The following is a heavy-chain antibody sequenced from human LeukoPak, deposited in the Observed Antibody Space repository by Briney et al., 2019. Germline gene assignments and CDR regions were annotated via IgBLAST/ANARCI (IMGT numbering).Heavy chain of an antibody. J-gene: IGHJ4*02. V-gene: IGHV4-59*01. D-gene: IGHD6-19*01. CDR3: ARGAVAGTSFDY. CDR2: IYYSGST. Sequence: PSETLSLTCTVSGGSISSDYWSWIRQPPGKGLEWIGYIYYSGSTNYNPSLKSRVTISVDTSKNQFSLKLSSVTAADTAVYYCARGAVAGTSFDYWGQGTLVTVSS. CDR1: GGSISSDY.